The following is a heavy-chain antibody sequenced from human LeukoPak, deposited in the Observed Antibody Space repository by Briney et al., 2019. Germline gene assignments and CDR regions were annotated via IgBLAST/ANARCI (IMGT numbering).Heavy chain of an antibody. CDR2: MNPNSGNT. D-gene: IGHD3-9*01. CDR1: GYTFTSYD. J-gene: IGHJ3*02. V-gene: IGHV1-8*01. CDR3: ARVHYDILTEAAFDI. Sequence: ASVKVSCKASGYTFTSYDINWVRQATGQGLEWMGWMNPNSGNTGYAQKFQGRVTMTRNTSISTAYMELSRLRSDDTAVYYCARVHYDILTEAAFDIWGQGTMVTVSS.